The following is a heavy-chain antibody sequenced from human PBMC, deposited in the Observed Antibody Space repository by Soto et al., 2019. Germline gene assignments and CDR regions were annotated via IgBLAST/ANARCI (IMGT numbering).Heavy chain of an antibody. D-gene: IGHD3-22*01. Sequence: QITLKESGPTLVKPTQTLTLTCTFSGFSLSTSGVGVGWIRQPPGKALEWLALIYWNDDKRYSPSLKSRLTITKDTSKNQVVLTMTNMDPVDTATYYCAHRRPDDYYDRGGYFDYWGQGTLVTVSS. J-gene: IGHJ4*02. CDR1: GFSLSTSGVG. CDR3: AHRRPDDYYDRGGYFDY. V-gene: IGHV2-5*01. CDR2: IYWNDDK.